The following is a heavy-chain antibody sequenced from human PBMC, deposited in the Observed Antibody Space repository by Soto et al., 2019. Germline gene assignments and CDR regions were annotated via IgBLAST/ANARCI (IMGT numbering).Heavy chain of an antibody. V-gene: IGHV1-46*01. J-gene: IGHJ4*02. CDR2: INPSGGST. CDR1: GYTFTSYY. CDR3: ARGRDYYDSSGYYRSYYFDY. D-gene: IGHD3-22*01. Sequence: ASVKVSCKASGYTFTSYYMHWVRQAPGQGLEWMGIINPSGGSTSYAQKFQGRVTMTRDTSTSTVYMELSSLRSEDTAVYYCARGRDYYDSSGYYRSYYFDYWGQGTLVTVSS.